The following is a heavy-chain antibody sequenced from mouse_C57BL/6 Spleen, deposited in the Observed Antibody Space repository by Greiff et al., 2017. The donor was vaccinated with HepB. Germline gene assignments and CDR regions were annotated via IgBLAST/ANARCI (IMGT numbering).Heavy chain of an antibody. CDR3: ARLYYGSSWYFDV. Sequence: EVQRVESGGGLVKPGGSLKLSCAASGFTFSDYGMHWVRQAPEKGLEWVAYISSGSSTIYYADTGKGRFTISRDNAKNTLFLQRTSLRSEDTAMYYCARLYYGSSWYFDVWGTGTTVTVSS. CDR1: GFTFSDYG. CDR2: ISSGSSTI. D-gene: IGHD1-1*01. J-gene: IGHJ1*03. V-gene: IGHV5-17*01.